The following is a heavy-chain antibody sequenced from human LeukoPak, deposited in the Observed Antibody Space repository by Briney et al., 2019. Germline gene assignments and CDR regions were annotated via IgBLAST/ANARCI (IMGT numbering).Heavy chain of an antibody. CDR1: GYTFTAYY. CDR2: IIPIFGTA. J-gene: IGHJ5*02. Sequence: AVNVSCKASGYTFTAYYMHWVRQAPGQGLEWMGGIIPIFGTANYAQKFQGRVTITADESTSTAYMELSSLRSEDTAVYYCARIPHLLWFGKFDPWGQGTLVTVSS. D-gene: IGHD3-10*01. CDR3: ARIPHLLWFGKFDP. V-gene: IGHV1-69*13.